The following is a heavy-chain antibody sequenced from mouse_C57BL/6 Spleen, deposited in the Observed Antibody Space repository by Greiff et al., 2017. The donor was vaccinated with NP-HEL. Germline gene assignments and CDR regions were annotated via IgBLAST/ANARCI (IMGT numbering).Heavy chain of an antibody. D-gene: IGHD1-1*01. Sequence: QVQLQQPGAELVKPGASVKLSCKASGYTFTSYWMHWVKQRPGQGLEWIGMIHPNSGSTNYNEKFKSKATLTVDKSSTTAYMQLSSLTSEDSAVYYCSRITTVYFDYWGQGTTLTVSS. CDR3: SRITTVYFDY. CDR1: GYTFTSYW. V-gene: IGHV1-64*01. J-gene: IGHJ2*01. CDR2: IHPNSGST.